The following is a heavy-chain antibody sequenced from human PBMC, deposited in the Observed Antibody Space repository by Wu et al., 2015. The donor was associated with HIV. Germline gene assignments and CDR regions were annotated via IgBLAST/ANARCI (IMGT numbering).Heavy chain of an antibody. V-gene: IGHV1-2*02. J-gene: IGHJ6*03. CDR2: INSKSGDT. CDR3: ARDFSGFYYYMDV. CDR1: GYTFTGKY. Sequence: QVQLVQSGVEVKKPGASVKVSCKASGYTFTGKYIHWVRQAPGQGLEWMGWINSKSGDTNYAQKFQGRVTMTRDTSISTAYMELSRLRSDDTAVYFCARDFSGFYYYMDVWGKGTTVTVSS. D-gene: IGHD3-10*01.